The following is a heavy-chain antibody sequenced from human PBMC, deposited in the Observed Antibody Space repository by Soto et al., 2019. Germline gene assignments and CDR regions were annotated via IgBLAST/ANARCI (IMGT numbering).Heavy chain of an antibody. Sequence: SETLSLTCXVXGGSISSTSSYWGWIRQPPGEGLEWVVSIHYSGSTYYNSSLKSRLTVSVDTSKNHFSLKLSSVTAADTAVYYCARSGSSLRGYSYPGYGMEVWGQGTTVTVSS. V-gene: IGHV4-39*07. J-gene: IGHJ6*02. D-gene: IGHD5-18*01. CDR3: ARSGSSLRGYSYPGYGMEV. CDR2: IHYSGST. CDR1: GGSISSTSSY.